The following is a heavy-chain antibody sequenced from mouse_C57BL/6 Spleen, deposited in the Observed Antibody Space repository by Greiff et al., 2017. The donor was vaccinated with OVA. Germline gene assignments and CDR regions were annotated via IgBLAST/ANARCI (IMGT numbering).Heavy chain of an antibody. CDR3: ARRSQATDAMDY. D-gene: IGHD3-2*02. CDR2: ISYDGSN. V-gene: IGHV3-6*01. J-gene: IGHJ4*01. Sequence: EVQRVESGPGLVKPSQSLSLTCSVTGYSITSGYYWNWIRQFPGNTLEWMGYISYDGSNNYNPSLKNRISITRDTSKNQFFLKLNSVTTEDTATYYCARRSQATDAMDYWGQGTSVTVSS. CDR1: GYSITSGYY.